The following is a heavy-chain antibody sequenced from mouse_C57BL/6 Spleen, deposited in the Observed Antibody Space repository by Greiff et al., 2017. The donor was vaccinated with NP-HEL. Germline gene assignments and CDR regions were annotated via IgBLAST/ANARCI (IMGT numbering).Heavy chain of an antibody. CDR3: AIYYGYDTGSWFAY. Sequence: VQLQQPGAELVKPGASVKLSCKASGYTFTSYWMHWVTQRPGQGLEWIGMIHPNSGSTNYNEKFKSKATLTVDKSSSTAYMQLSSLTSEDSAVYYCAIYYGYDTGSWFAYWGQGTLVTVSA. J-gene: IGHJ3*01. D-gene: IGHD2-2*01. CDR1: GYTFTSYW. V-gene: IGHV1-64*01. CDR2: IHPNSGST.